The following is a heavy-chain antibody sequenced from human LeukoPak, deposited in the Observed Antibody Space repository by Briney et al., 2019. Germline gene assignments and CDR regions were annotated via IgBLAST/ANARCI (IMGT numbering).Heavy chain of an antibody. Sequence: PSETLSLTCTVSGGSISSYYWSWIRQPPGKGLEWIGYIYYSGSTNYNPSLKSRVTISVDTSKNQFSLKLSSVTAADTAVYYCARASLFDAFDIWGQGTMVTVSS. J-gene: IGHJ3*02. CDR1: GGSISSYY. CDR2: IYYSGST. CDR3: ARASLFDAFDI. V-gene: IGHV4-59*01.